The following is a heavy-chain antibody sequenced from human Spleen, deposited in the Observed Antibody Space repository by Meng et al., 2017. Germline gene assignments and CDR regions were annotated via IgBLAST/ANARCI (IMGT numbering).Heavy chain of an antibody. J-gene: IGHJ4*02. D-gene: IGHD1-26*01. V-gene: IGHV3-20*04. CDR1: GFTFSNAY. CDR3: ATGTIVGASDY. Sequence: GGSLRLSCEGSGFTFSNAYMTWVRQVPGKGLEWVSGINWNGGSTGYADSVKGRFTISRDNAKNSLYLQMNSLRAEDTAVYYCATGTIVGASDYWGQGTLVTVSS. CDR2: INWNGGST.